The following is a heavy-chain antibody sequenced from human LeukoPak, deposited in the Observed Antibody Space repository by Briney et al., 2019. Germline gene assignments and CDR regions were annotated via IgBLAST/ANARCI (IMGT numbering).Heavy chain of an antibody. CDR1: GFTFTNYV. Sequence: PGRSLRLSCAASGFTFTNYVMHWVRQAPGKGLEWVAVISYDGSNKYYADSAKGRFTISRDNSKNTVYLQMNSLRPEDTAVYYCARELTSTYYFDYWGQGTLVTVSS. CDR2: ISYDGSNK. V-gene: IGHV3-30*04. J-gene: IGHJ4*02. CDR3: ARELTSTYYFDY.